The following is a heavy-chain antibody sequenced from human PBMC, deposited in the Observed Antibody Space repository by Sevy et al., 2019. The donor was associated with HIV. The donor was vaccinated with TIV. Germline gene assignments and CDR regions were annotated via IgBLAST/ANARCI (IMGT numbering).Heavy chain of an antibody. CDR2: ISAYNGNT. Sequence: ASVKVSCKASGYTFTSYGISWVRQAPGQGLEWMEWISAYNGNTNYAQKLQGRVTMTTDTSTSTAYMELRSLRSDDTAGYYCARDSTMIVVAIGEFDYWGQGTLVTVSS. CDR1: GYTFTSYG. V-gene: IGHV1-18*01. D-gene: IGHD3-22*01. CDR3: ARDSTMIVVAIGEFDY. J-gene: IGHJ4*02.